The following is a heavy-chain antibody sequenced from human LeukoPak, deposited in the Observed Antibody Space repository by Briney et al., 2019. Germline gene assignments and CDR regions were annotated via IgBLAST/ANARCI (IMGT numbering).Heavy chain of an antibody. CDR2: INPSGGST. CDR3: ARDLVVGATGGYFDY. V-gene: IGHV1-46*01. J-gene: IGHJ4*02. CDR1: GYTFTSYY. Sequence: GASVKVSCKASGYTFTSYYMHWVRQAPGQGLEWMGIINPSGGSTSYAQKFQGGVTMTRDMSTSTVYMELSSLRSEDTAVYYCARDLVVGATGGYFDYWGQGTLVTVSS. D-gene: IGHD1-26*01.